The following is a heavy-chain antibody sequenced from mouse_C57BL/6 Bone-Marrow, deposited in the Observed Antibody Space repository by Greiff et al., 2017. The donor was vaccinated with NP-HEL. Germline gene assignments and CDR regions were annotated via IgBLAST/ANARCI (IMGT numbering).Heavy chain of an antibody. Sequence: QVHVKQSGAELARPGASVKLSCKASGYTFTSYGISWVKQRTGQGLEWIGEIYPRSGNTYYNEKFKGKATLTADKSSSTAYMELRSLTSEDSAVYFCARRGDYYGSSAWFAYWGQGTLVTVSA. V-gene: IGHV1-81*01. CDR3: ARRGDYYGSSAWFAY. J-gene: IGHJ3*01. D-gene: IGHD1-1*01. CDR1: GYTFTSYG. CDR2: IYPRSGNT.